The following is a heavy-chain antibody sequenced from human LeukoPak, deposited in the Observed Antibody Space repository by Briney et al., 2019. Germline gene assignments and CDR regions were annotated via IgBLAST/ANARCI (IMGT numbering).Heavy chain of an antibody. CDR2: ISFSGSYI. CDR1: GFTFTTYG. Sequence: GGSLRLSCAASGFTFTTYGFNWVRQAPGKGLEWVSSISFSGSYIYYADSVKGRFTISRDNAKNAVYLQMNSLRDDDTAVYYCARGTGTGWRFDFWGQGTLVTVSS. J-gene: IGHJ4*02. V-gene: IGHV3-21*01. D-gene: IGHD3/OR15-3a*01. CDR3: ARGTGTGWRFDF.